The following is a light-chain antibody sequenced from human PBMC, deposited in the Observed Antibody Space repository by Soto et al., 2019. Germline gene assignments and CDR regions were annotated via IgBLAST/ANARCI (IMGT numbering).Light chain of an antibody. J-gene: IGLJ2*01. Sequence: VLAQPAPLSGSPGESITLSCTGKSSVVGTYNLVTWYQQHPGRVPKLILYEGNKRPSGVSSRFSASKSGNTASLTISGLQAEDEADYFCCSYAPSRTLLFGGGTKVTVL. CDR1: SSVVGTYNL. CDR2: EGN. V-gene: IGLV2-23*01. CDR3: CSYAPSRTLL.